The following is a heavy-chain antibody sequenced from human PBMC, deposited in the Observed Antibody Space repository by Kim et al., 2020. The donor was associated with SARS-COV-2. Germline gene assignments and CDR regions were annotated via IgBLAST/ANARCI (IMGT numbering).Heavy chain of an antibody. CDR3: ARRYSCYGYHWFVP. V-gene: IGHV4-31*02. D-gene: IGHD5-12*01. J-gene: IGHJ5*02. Sequence: SPALKSRVTISVDTSKNQFSLKLSSVTAADAGVYYCARRYSCYGYHWFVPWGQGTLVTVSS.